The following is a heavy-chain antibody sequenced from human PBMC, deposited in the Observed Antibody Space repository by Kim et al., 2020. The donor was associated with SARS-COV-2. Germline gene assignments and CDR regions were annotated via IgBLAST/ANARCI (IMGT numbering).Heavy chain of an antibody. D-gene: IGHD3-22*01. Sequence: GGSLRLSCAASGFTFSGSAMHWVRQASGKGLEWVGRIRSKANSYATAYAASVKGRFTISRDDSKNTAYLQMNSLKTEDTAVYYCTRHSGYYDSSGYYYAWFDPWGQGTLVTVSS. J-gene: IGHJ5*02. V-gene: IGHV3-73*01. CDR1: GFTFSGSA. CDR2: IRSKANSYAT. CDR3: TRHSGYYDSSGYYYAWFDP.